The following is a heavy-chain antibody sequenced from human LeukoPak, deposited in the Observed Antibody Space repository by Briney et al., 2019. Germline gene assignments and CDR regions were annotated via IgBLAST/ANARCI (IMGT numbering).Heavy chain of an antibody. J-gene: IGHJ4*02. Sequence: GGSLRLSRAASGFTFSSYAMRWVRQAPGKGLEWVAVISYDGSNKYYADSVKGRFTISRDNSKNTLYLQMNSLRAEDTAVYYCAKVRSLYYDFWSGFDYWGQGTLVTVSS. V-gene: IGHV3-30-3*01. CDR3: AKVRSLYYDFWSGFDY. D-gene: IGHD3-3*01. CDR2: ISYDGSNK. CDR1: GFTFSSYA.